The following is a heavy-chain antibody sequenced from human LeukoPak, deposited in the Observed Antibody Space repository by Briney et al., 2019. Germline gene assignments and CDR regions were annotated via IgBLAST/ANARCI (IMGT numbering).Heavy chain of an antibody. CDR1: GFPFTSYS. CDR2: ISGSGGST. CDR3: ASPLSSYYYGSGMNY. J-gene: IGHJ4*02. V-gene: IGHV3-23*01. Sequence: GGSLRLSCAGSGFPFTSYSMSWVRQAPGKGLEWVSAISGSGGSTYYADSVKGRFTISRDNSKNTLYLQMNSLRAEDTAVYYCASPLSSYYYGSGMNYWGQGTLVTVSS. D-gene: IGHD3-10*01.